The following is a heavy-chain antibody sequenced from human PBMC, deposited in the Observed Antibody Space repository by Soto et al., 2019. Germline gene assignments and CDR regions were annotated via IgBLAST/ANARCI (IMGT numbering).Heavy chain of an antibody. Sequence: ASVKVSCKASGYTFTGYYMHWVRQAPGQGLEWMGWINPNSGGTNYAQKFQGRVTMTRDTSISTAYMELSRLRSDDTAVYCCARVASTDFWSCMDVWGQGNTVTVSS. V-gene: IGHV1-2*02. J-gene: IGHJ6*02. CDR3: ARVASTDFWSCMDV. D-gene: IGHD3-3*01. CDR2: INPNSGGT. CDR1: GYTFTGYY.